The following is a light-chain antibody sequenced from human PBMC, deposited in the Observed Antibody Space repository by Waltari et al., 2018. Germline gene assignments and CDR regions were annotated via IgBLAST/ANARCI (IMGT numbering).Light chain of an antibody. CDR3: QRYDNLPIFA. CDR2: DAS. J-gene: IGKJ3*01. CDR1: QDITNY. Sequence: DIQLTQSPPSLSASVGDRVTITCRASQDITNYLNWYQQKPGKAPKLLIHDASKLEFGVPSRFSGSQSGTHFTLTISSLQPEDIGTYYCQRYDNLPIFAFGPGTKVEI. V-gene: IGKV1-33*01.